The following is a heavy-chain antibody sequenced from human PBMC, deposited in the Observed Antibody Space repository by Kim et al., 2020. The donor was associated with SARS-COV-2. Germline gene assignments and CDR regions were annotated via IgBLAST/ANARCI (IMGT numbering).Heavy chain of an antibody. D-gene: IGHD6-19*01. Sequence: GGSLRLSCAASGFTFSSYGMSWVRQAPGKGLEWVSGISGGGYNTYYADSVKGRFTISRDNSEDTLYLQMNSLRAEDTAIYYCAKGEAVAGIDPNWYFDLWGRGTLVTVSS. CDR3: AKGEAVAGIDPNWYFDL. V-gene: IGHV3-23*01. CDR2: ISGGGYNT. CDR1: GFTFSSYG. J-gene: IGHJ2*01.